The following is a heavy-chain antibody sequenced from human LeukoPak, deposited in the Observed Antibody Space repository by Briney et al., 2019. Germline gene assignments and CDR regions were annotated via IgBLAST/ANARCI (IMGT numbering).Heavy chain of an antibody. CDR3: ATNPYFDY. D-gene: IGHD1-14*01. CDR1: GFTFGSHA. V-gene: IGHV3-23*01. Sequence: GGSLRLSCAASGFTFGSHAMSWVRQAPGKGLEWVSAISDRGGSAYYADSVKGRFAISRDNSENTLYLQMNSLRAGDTAVYYCATNPYFDYWGQGTLVTVSS. J-gene: IGHJ4*02. CDR2: ISDRGGSA.